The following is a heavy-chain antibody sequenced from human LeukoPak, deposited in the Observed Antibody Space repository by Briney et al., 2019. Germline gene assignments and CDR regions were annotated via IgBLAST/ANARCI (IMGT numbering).Heavy chain of an antibody. CDR2: ISGSGGST. J-gene: IGHJ4*02. CDR3: AKAGYCSGGSCYSDVDY. CDR1: GFTVSTYG. D-gene: IGHD2-15*01. Sequence: GGSLRLSCEASGFTVSTYGMSWVRQAPGKGLEWVSAISGSGGSTYYADSVKGRVTISRDNSKNTLYLQMNSLRAEDTAVYYCAKAGYCSGGSCYSDVDYWGQGTLVTVSS. V-gene: IGHV3-23*01.